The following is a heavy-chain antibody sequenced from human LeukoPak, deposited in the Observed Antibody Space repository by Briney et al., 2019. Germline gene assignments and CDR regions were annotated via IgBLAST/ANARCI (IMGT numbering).Heavy chain of an antibody. CDR3: AKDAYYDFWGYGY. CDR2: IRSKANSYAT. CDR1: GFTFSGSA. Sequence: GGSLRLSCAASGFTFSGSAMHWVRQASGKGLEWVGRIRSKANSYATAYAASVKGRFTISRDDSKNTAYLQMNSLKTEDTAVYYCAKDAYYDFWGYGYWGQGTLVTVSS. V-gene: IGHV3-73*01. D-gene: IGHD3-3*01. J-gene: IGHJ4*02.